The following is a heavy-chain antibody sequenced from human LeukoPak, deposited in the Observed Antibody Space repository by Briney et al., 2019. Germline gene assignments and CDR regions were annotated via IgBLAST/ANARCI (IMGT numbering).Heavy chain of an antibody. CDR1: GFTFSSYS. CDR3: ARVRTGYSSSWYGDNWLDP. J-gene: IGHJ5*02. Sequence: HPGGSLRLSCAASGFTFSSYSMNWVRQAPGKGLEWASYISSSSSTIYYADSVKGRFTISRDNAKNSLCLQMNSLRAEDTAVYYCARVRTGYSSSWYGDNWLDPWGQGTLVTVSS. V-gene: IGHV3-48*01. D-gene: IGHD6-13*01. CDR2: ISSSSSTI.